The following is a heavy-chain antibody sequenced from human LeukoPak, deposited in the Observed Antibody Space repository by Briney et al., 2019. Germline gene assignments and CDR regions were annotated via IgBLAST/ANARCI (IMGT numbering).Heavy chain of an antibody. Sequence: NPLETLSLTCNVSGGSFNGYYWTWIRQPPGKGLEWIAEINHIGTTNHNPSLKSRVSVSTDTSKNQFFLRLTSVTAADTALYYCARLVVTAPQNHYYMDVWGEGTTVTVSS. CDR1: GGSFNGYY. J-gene: IGHJ6*03. CDR2: INHIGTT. CDR3: ARLVVTAPQNHYYMDV. V-gene: IGHV4-34*01. D-gene: IGHD2-21*02.